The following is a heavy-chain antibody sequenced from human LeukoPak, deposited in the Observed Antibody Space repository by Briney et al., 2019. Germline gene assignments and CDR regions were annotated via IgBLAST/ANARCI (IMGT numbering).Heavy chain of an antibody. V-gene: IGHV3-23*01. D-gene: IGHD5-18*01. Sequence: GRSLRLSCAASGFTFSSYAMHWVRQAPGKGLGWVSAISGSGGSTYYADSVKGRFTISRDNSKNALYLQMNSLRAEDTAVYYCAKRVQLWLHYYYYGMDVWGKGTTVTVSS. J-gene: IGHJ6*04. CDR2: ISGSGGST. CDR1: GFTFSSYA. CDR3: AKRVQLWLHYYYYGMDV.